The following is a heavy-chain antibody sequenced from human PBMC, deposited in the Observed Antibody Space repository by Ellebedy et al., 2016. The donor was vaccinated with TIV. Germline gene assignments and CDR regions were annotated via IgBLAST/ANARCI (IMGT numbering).Heavy chain of an antibody. D-gene: IGHD2-2*03. CDR2: LSYDANNK. CDR3: ATVPVGFCNRPFCFYLDD. J-gene: IGHJ4*02. CDR1: GFTFSSYD. V-gene: IGHV3-30*03. Sequence: PGGSLRLSCAASGFTFSSYDMHWVRQAPGKGLEWVALLSYDANNKYYADSVTCRFTISKDNSKNTLYQPMNTLRPEDTAVYYCATVPVGFCNRPFCFYLDDWGQGTLVSVSS.